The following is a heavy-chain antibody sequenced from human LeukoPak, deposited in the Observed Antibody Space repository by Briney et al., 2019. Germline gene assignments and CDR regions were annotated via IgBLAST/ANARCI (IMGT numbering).Heavy chain of an antibody. Sequence: SETLSLTCTVSGGSISPLYWGWVRQPPGRGLEFIGYIYYSGTTNYNPSLRSRVTLSVDTSKNQFSLKLSSVTAADTAVYYCARGGVAAKYYFDYWGPGTLVTVSS. D-gene: IGHD3-10*01. CDR1: GGSISPLY. J-gene: IGHJ4*02. CDR2: IYYSGTT. CDR3: ARGGVAAKYYFDY. V-gene: IGHV4-59*11.